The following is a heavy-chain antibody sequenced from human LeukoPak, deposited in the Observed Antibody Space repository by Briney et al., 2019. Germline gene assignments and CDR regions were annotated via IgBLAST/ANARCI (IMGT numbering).Heavy chain of an antibody. D-gene: IGHD2-2*01. Sequence: GSLRLSCAASGFTVSSNYMSWVRQPPGKGLEWIGEINHSGSTNYNPSLKSRVTISVDTSKNQFSLKLSSVTAADTAVYYCARVSRYCSSTSCYGEHFDYWGQGTLVTVSS. J-gene: IGHJ4*02. CDR1: GFTVSSNY. CDR2: INHSGST. V-gene: IGHV4-34*01. CDR3: ARVSRYCSSTSCYGEHFDY.